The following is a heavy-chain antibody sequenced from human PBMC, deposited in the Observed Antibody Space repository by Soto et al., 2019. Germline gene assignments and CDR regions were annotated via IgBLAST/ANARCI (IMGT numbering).Heavy chain of an antibody. CDR3: ARPRNPYYYDSRGLYGMDV. V-gene: IGHV1-69*02. Sequence: QVQLVQSGAEVKKPGSSVKVSCKASGGTFSSYTISWVRQAPGQGLEWMGRIIPILGIANYAQKFQGRVTITADKSTSTAYMELSRLRSEDTAVYYCARPRNPYYYDSRGLYGMDVWGQGTTVTVSS. CDR1: GGTFSSYT. CDR2: IIPILGIA. J-gene: IGHJ6*02. D-gene: IGHD3-22*01.